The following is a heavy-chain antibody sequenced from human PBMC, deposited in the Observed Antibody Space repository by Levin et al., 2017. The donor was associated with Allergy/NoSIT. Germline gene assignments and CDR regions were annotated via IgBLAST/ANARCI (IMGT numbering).Heavy chain of an antibody. CDR1: GGSISSSSYY. D-gene: IGHD3-10*01. Sequence: SQTLSLTCTVSGGSISSSSYYWGWIRQPPGKGLEWIGSIYYSGSTYYNPSLKSRVTISVDTSKNQFSLKLSSVTAADTAVYYCARIPVRGAGYWGQGTLVTVSS. CDR2: IYYSGST. V-gene: IGHV4-39*01. CDR3: ARIPVRGAGY. J-gene: IGHJ4*02.